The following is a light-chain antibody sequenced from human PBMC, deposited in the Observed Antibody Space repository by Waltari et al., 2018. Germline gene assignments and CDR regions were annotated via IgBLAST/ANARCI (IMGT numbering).Light chain of an antibody. Sequence: LTQSPGTPSLSPGERASLSCRASQNIGRYLVWYQQKPGQAPRLLIYEASRRATGIPDRFSGSGSGTDFSLSISRLEPEDFAVYYCQNHERLPATFGQGTKVEIK. CDR3: QNHERLPAT. V-gene: IGKV3-20*01. CDR1: QNIGRY. CDR2: EAS. J-gene: IGKJ1*01.